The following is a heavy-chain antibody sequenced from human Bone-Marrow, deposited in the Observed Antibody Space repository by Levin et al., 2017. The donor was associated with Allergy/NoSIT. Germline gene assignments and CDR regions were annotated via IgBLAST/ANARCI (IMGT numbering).Heavy chain of an antibody. D-gene: IGHD2-15*01. CDR2: ISTSSSFT. CDR1: GFTFTDYY. V-gene: IGHV3-11*05. J-gene: IGHJ4*02. CDR3: ARDLGCNGASCYDPIHFDY. Sequence: SCAPSGFTFTDYYMTWIRQPPGKGLEWVSYISTSSSFTNYAESVKGRFSISRDNSKNSLYLEMNTLRAEDTAFYYCARDLGCNGASCYDPIHFDYWGLGTLVTVSS.